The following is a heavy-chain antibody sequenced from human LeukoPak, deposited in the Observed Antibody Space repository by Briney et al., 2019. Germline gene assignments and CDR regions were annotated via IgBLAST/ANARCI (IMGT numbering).Heavy chain of an antibody. D-gene: IGHD5-12*01. V-gene: IGHV3-74*01. CDR1: GFTFSNYW. J-gene: IGHJ5*02. Sequence: GGSLRLSCATSGFTFSNYWMHWVRQAPGKGLVWVSRINSDGSSTNYADSVKGRFTISRDNVENTLYLQMNSLRAEDTAMYYCTRDYSGLSWGQGALVTVSS. CDR3: TRDYSGLS. CDR2: INSDGSST.